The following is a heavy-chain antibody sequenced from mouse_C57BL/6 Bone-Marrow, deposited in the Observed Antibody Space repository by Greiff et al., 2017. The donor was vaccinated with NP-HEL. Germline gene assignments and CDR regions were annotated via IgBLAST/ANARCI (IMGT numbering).Heavy chain of an antibody. Sequence: QVQLQQSGAELVRPGASVTLSCKASGYTFTDYEMHWVKQTPVHGLEWIGAIDPETGGTAYNQKFKGKAILTADKSSSTAYMELRSLTSEDSAVYYCTRPSLYYGNYAMDYWGQGTPVTVSA. J-gene: IGHJ4*01. CDR3: TRPSLYYGNYAMDY. CDR2: IDPETGGT. CDR1: GYTFTDYE. D-gene: IGHD2-1*01. V-gene: IGHV1-15*01.